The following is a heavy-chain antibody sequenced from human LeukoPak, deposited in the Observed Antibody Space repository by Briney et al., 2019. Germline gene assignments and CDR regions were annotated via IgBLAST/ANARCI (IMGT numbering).Heavy chain of an antibody. J-gene: IGHJ4*02. CDR3: ANYYSNYVDY. CDR2: INHSGST. Sequence: PSETLSLTCAVYGGSFSGYYWAWIRQPPGKGLEWIGEINHSGSTNYNPSLKSRVTISVDTSKNQFSLKLSSVTAADTAVYYCANYYSNYVDYWGQGTLVTVSS. D-gene: IGHD4-11*01. CDR1: GGSFSGYY. V-gene: IGHV4-34*01.